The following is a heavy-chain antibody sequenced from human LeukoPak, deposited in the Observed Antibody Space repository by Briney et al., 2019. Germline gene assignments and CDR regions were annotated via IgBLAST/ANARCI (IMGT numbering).Heavy chain of an antibody. J-gene: IGHJ6*02. CDR3: ARGRFGDFPYYYYYGMDV. Sequence: SQTLSLTCAISGDSVSSNSAAWNWIRQSPSRGLEWLGRTYYRSRWYNDYAVSVKSRITINPDTSKNQFSLQLNSVTPEDTAVYFCARGRFGDFPYYYYYGMDVWGQGTTVNVSS. D-gene: IGHD3-10*01. V-gene: IGHV6-1*01. CDR1: GDSVSSNSAA. CDR2: TYYRSRWYN.